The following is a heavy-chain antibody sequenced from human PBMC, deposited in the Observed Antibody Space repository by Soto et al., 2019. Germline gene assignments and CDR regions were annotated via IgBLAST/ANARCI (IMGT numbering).Heavy chain of an antibody. CDR3: AKTGPSSSWYASYFDY. J-gene: IGHJ4*02. CDR2: ISGSGGST. Sequence: VSLRLSCAASGFAFSSYAMSWVRQAPGKGLEWVSAISGSGGSTYYADSVKGRFTISRDNSKNTLYLQMNSLRAEDTAVYYCAKTGPSSSWYASYFDYWGPGTLVTVSS. CDR1: GFAFSSYA. V-gene: IGHV3-23*01. D-gene: IGHD6-13*01.